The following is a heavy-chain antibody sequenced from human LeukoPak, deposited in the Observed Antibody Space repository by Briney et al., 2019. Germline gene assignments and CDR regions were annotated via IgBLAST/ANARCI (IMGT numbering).Heavy chain of an antibody. Sequence: GGSLRLSCTASGFSFGDYAMSWVRQAPGKGLEWVSSISSTSAYIHYADSVKGRFTISRDNAKNLLYLQMNSLRAEDTAVYYCAGDRGRVVVAENYWGQGTLVTVSS. J-gene: IGHJ4*02. CDR3: AGDRGRVVVAENY. CDR2: ISSTSAYI. CDR1: GFSFGDYA. D-gene: IGHD2-15*01. V-gene: IGHV3-21*01.